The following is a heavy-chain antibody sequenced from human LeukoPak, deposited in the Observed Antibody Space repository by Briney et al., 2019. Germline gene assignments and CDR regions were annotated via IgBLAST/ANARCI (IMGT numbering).Heavy chain of an antibody. CDR3: AREGVDFDS. CDR1: ESIFTNLL. Sequence: AASVKVSCKSSESIFTNLLIYWVRPAPGQGLEWMGWLVAKNGGTHYAQNFQDRVTMTRDTSIRTAYMELRGLRSDDTAVYYCAREGVDFDSWGQGTMVTVSS. CDR2: LVAKNGGT. J-gene: IGHJ3*01. V-gene: IGHV1-2*02.